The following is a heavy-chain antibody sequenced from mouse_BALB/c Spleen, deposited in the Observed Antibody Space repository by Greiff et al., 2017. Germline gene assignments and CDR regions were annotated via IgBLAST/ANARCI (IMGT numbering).Heavy chain of an antibody. CDR1: GFSLTSYG. J-gene: IGHJ4*01. Sequence: VKLEESGPGLVAPSQSLSITCTVSGFSLTSYGVHWVRQPPGKGLEWLGVIWAGGSTNYNSALMSRLSISKDNSKSQVFLKMNSLQTDDTAMYYCARDPYYCGSSYGAMDYWGQGTSVTVSS. V-gene: IGHV2-9*02. D-gene: IGHD1-1*01. CDR2: IWAGGST. CDR3: ARDPYYCGSSYGAMDY.